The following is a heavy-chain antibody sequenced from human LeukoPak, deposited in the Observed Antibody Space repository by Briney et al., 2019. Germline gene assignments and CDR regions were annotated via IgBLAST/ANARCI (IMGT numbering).Heavy chain of an antibody. CDR2: IRYDGSNK. J-gene: IGHJ5*02. CDR1: GFTFSTYG. D-gene: IGHD6-6*01. Sequence: GGSLTLSCAASGFTFSTYGMHWVRQAPGKGLEGVAFIRYDGSNKYYADSVKGRFTISRDNSKNTLYLQMNSLIDDDTAVYYFAKLEYSSSFSVVSWGQGNLVSVSS. V-gene: IGHV3-30*02. CDR3: AKLEYSSSFSVVS.